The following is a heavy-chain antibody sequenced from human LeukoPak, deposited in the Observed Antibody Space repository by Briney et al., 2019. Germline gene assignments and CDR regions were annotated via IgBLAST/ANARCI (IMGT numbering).Heavy chain of an antibody. D-gene: IGHD2-15*01. CDR1: GGSFSGYY. CDR2: INHSGST. CDR3: ARFGYCSGGSFYPAFDI. V-gene: IGHV4-34*01. Sequence: SETLSLTCAVYGGSFSGYYWSWIRQPPGKGLEWIGEINHSGSTNYNPSLKSRVTISVDTSKNQFSLKLSSVTAADTAVYYCARFGYCSGGSFYPAFDIWGRGTMVTVSS. J-gene: IGHJ3*02.